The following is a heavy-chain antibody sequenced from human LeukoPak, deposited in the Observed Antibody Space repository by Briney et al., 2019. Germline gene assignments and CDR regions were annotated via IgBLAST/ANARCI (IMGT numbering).Heavy chain of an antibody. CDR3: ARSRTGAGHFDY. CDR2: IYPGDSYT. V-gene: IGHV5-51*01. CDR1: GYTFNTYW. J-gene: IGHJ4*02. Sequence: GESLKISCKGSGYTFNTYWIGLLRQMPGKGLEWMGIIYPGDSYTRYSPSFQGQVTISADKSINIAYLQWSSLKASDTAMYFCARSRTGAGHFDYWGQGTLVTVS.